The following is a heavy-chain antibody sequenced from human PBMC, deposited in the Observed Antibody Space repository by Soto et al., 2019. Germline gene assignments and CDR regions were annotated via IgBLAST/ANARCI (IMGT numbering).Heavy chain of an antibody. J-gene: IGHJ4*02. V-gene: IGHV3-23*05. CDR2: IDQTGAYT. CDR1: VFIFSGHT. CDR3: ANMFDY. Sequence: WWSLRLSCSASVFIFSGHTMSWVRQAPGTGLEWVSSIDQTGAYTNYAESVKGRFTISRDNSRNTLDLQMNSLRAADTALYYCANMFDYWGQGTLVTVSS.